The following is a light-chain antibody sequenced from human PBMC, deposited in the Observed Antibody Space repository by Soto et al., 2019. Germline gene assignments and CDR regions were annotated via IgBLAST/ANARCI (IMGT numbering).Light chain of an antibody. CDR3: QQRGHWPPIT. J-gene: IGKJ5*01. CDR2: DTS. CDR1: QSVSSY. V-gene: IGKV3-11*01. Sequence: EIVMTQSPATQSLSLGRRATLSCRASQSVSSYLAWYHQKPGQAPRLLIYDTSNRATAIPARFSGSGSGTDFTLTISSLDPEDFAVYYCQQRGHWPPITFGQGTRLENK.